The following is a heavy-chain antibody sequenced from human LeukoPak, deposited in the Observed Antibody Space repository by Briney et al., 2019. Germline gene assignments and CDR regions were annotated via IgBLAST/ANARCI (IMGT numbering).Heavy chain of an antibody. V-gene: IGHV3-74*01. CDR2: INHDGTGT. CDR1: GW. CDR3: ASVFDS. Sequence: GRSLRLSCAASGWMHWVRQAPGKGLVWVSGINHDGTGTYYADSVKGRFTISRDNAKNAVDLQMNSLSAEDTAVYYCASVFDSWGQGFLVTVSS. J-gene: IGHJ4*02.